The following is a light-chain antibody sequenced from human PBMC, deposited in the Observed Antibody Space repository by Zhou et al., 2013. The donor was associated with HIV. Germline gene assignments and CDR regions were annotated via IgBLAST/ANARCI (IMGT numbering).Light chain of an antibody. CDR1: QDINSY. V-gene: IGKV1-33*01. CDR2: DAS. Sequence: DIQMTQSPSYLSASVGDRVTLTCQASQDINSYLNWFQQKSGQAPKLLIYDASNLEKGVPSRFSGSGSGTDFSITINSLQPEDFATYYCQQYDTFPFTFGPGTTVDIK. CDR3: QQYDTFPFT. J-gene: IGKJ3*01.